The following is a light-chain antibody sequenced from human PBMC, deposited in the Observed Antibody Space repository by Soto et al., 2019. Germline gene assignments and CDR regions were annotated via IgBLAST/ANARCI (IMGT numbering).Light chain of an antibody. V-gene: IGKV1-5*03. Sequence: IQMYHSPSTLSASVKHCVTLICRASQTISSWLAWYQQKGGQAPKLLISKASILDSGVPSRFSGSGSGTEFNLTISSLQPEDFATYYCLLDFSYFWAFGQGTKVDI. CDR1: QTISSW. J-gene: IGKJ1*01. CDR3: LLDFSYFWA. CDR2: KAS.